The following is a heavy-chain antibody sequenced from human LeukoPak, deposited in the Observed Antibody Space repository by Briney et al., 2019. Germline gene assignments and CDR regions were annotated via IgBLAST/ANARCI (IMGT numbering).Heavy chain of an antibody. CDR1: GYSFSSGYY. J-gene: IGHJ4*02. D-gene: IGHD4-23*01. CDR3: ARWDTVGYFDY. Sequence: PSETLSLTCAVSGYSFSSGYYWGWIRQPPGKGLEWIGSIYHSGSTYYNPSLKSRVTISVDTSKNQFSLKLSSLTAADTAMYYCARWDTVGYFDYWGQGTLVTVSS. V-gene: IGHV4-38-2*01. CDR2: IYHSGST.